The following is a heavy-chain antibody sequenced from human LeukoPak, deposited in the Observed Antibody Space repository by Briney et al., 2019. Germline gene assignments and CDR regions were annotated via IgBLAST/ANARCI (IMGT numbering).Heavy chain of an antibody. V-gene: IGHV3-48*03. J-gene: IGHJ4*02. CDR2: ISSSGSTI. CDR1: GFTFCRYE. Sequence: GGSLRLFCAVSGFTFCRYEMNWVRQAAGEGLEGVSYISSSGSTIHYADSVKGRFTISRDNAKNSLFLQMNRLRAEDTAVYYCAKGGSVGGSFDSSGYYPDYRGQGTLVTVSS. D-gene: IGHD3-22*01. CDR3: AKGGSVGGSFDSSGYYPDY.